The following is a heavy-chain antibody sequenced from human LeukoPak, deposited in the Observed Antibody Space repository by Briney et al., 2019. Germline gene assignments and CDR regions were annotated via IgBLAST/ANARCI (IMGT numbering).Heavy chain of an antibody. J-gene: IGHJ1*01. CDR3: ARGRSIAARPGYFQH. CDR1: GYTFTSYY. CDR2: INPSGGST. V-gene: IGHV1-46*01. D-gene: IGHD6-6*01. Sequence: ASVTVSFKASGYTFTSYYMHWVRQAPGQGLEWMGIINPSGGSTSYAQKFQGRVTMTRDTSTSTVYMELKSLRSEDTAVYYCARGRSIAARPGYFQHWGQGTLVTVSS.